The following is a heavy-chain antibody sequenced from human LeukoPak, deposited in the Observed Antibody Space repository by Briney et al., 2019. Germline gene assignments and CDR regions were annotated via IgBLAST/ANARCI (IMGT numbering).Heavy chain of an antibody. CDR3: ASTAPGYYDISRLDPSADY. CDR1: GYTSTSYG. D-gene: IGHD3-22*01. CDR2: ISVYNGNT. Sequence: ASVKVSCKASGYTSTSYGISWVRQAPGQGLEWMGWISVYNGNTNYAQKVQGRVTMTADTSTNTVYMELRSLGSDDTAIYYCASTAPGYYDISRLDPSADYWGQGTLATVSS. V-gene: IGHV1-18*01. J-gene: IGHJ4*02.